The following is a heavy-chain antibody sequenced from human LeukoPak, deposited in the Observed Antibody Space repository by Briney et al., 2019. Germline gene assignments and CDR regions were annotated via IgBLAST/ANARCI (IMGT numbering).Heavy chain of an antibody. Sequence: SVKVSCKASGYTFTSYGISWLRQAPGQGLEWMGGIAPISGTPVYAQKFQDRVNITADTSTNTAYIEMSSLTSEDTAMYYCAREGEYYAESGNLIDAADVWGQGTMVIVSA. V-gene: IGHV1-69*06. CDR1: GYTFTSYG. J-gene: IGHJ3*01. CDR2: IAPISGTP. CDR3: AREGEYYAESGNLIDAADV. D-gene: IGHD3-10*01.